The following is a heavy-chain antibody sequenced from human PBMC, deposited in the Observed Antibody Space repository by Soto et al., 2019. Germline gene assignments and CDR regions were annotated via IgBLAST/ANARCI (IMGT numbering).Heavy chain of an antibody. J-gene: IGHJ6*02. CDR2: TDHSGNS. Sequence: SETLSLTCAVSGVSITSNYDWWSWVRQPPGKGLEWIGETDHSGNSNYNPSLKSRVTISVDTSKNQFSLKLSSVTAADTAVYYCARDSATIFGVVTNYYYGMDVWGQGTTVTVSS. CDR3: ARDSATIFGVVTNYYYGMDV. V-gene: IGHV4-4*02. CDR1: GVSITSNYDW. D-gene: IGHD3-3*01.